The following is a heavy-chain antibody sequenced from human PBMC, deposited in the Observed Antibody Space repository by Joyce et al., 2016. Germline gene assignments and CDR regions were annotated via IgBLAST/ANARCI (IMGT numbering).Heavy chain of an antibody. CDR2: ISYSGST. V-gene: IGHV4-39*07. Sequence: QVQLQESGPGLVKPSETLSLNCTVSGGSISTRSFSWGWIRQSPAKGLEWIGSISYSGSTNNNPSLKSRVTISLDTSKKQFSLKLTSLSPADTAVYYCAREAGYFGMDVWGQGTTVTVSS. CDR1: GGSISTRSFS. CDR3: AREAGYFGMDV. J-gene: IGHJ6*02.